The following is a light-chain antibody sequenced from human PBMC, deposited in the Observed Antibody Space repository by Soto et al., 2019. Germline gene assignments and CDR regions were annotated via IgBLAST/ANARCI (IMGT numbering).Light chain of an antibody. V-gene: IGLV4-69*01. Sequence: QPVLTQSPSASASLGASVKLTCTLSSGHSSYAIAWHQQQPEKGPRYLMKLNSDGSHSKGDWIPDRFSGSSSGAERYLTISRLQSEDEADYYCQTWGTGIGVFGGGTKLTVL. J-gene: IGLJ3*02. CDR3: QTWGTGIGV. CDR2: LNSDGSH. CDR1: SGHSSYA.